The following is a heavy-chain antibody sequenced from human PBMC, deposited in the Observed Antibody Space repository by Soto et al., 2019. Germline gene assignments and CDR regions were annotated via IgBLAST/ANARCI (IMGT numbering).Heavy chain of an antibody. CDR2: ISGSGGST. Sequence: GGSLRLSCAASGSTFSSYAMSWVRQAPGKGLEWVSAISGSGGSTYYADSVKGRFTISRDNSKNTLYLQMNSLRAEDTAVYYCAKDKGGGFGELFLLVNYMDVWGKGTTVTSP. CDR3: AKDKGGGFGELFLLVNYMDV. V-gene: IGHV3-23*01. J-gene: IGHJ6*03. D-gene: IGHD3-10*01. CDR1: GSTFSSYA.